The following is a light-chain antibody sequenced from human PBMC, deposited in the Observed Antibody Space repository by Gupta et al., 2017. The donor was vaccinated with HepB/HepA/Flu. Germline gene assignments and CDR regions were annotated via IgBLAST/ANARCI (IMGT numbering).Light chain of an antibody. CDR1: QSVRSNY. CDR2: GAS. V-gene: IGKV3-20*01. J-gene: IGKJ2*04. CDR3: QQYGNSGS. Sequence: EFTLKQSPDTLSLQTGERATLSCRASQSVRSNYLAWYQQKPGQAPRLLIYGASSRATDIPDRFSGSGSGTDFTLTISRLEPEDFAVYYCQQYGNSGSFGQGTKLEIK.